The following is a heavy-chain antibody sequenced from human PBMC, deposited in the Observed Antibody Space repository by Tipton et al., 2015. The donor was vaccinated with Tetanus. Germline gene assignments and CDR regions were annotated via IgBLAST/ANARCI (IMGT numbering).Heavy chain of an antibody. CDR1: GYSFTSHW. CDR3: ARMYRTSSPFDH. CDR2: IFPDDSDT. D-gene: IGHD6-6*01. Sequence: QLVQSGADVKKPGESLKISCKASGYSFTSHWIGWVRQMPGKGLEWMGMIFPDDSDTRYSPSFQGHVTFSVDKSPSTVYLQWSSLKASDTAMYFCARMYRTSSPFDHWGQGTLVAVSS. V-gene: IGHV5-51*01. J-gene: IGHJ4*02.